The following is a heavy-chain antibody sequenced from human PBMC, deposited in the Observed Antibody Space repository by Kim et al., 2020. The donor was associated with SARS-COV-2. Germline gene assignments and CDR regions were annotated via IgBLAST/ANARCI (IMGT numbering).Heavy chain of an antibody. CDR1: GFTFSNAW. Sequence: GGSLRLSCAASGFTFSNAWMSWVRQAPGKGLEWVGRIKSKTDGGTTDYAAPVKGRFTISRDDSKNTLYLQMNSLKTEDTAVYYCTTDYYDSSGYYYGPFWVDYWGQGTLVTVSS. CDR2: IKSKTDGGTT. J-gene: IGHJ4*02. V-gene: IGHV3-15*01. CDR3: TTDYYDSSGYYYGPFWVDY. D-gene: IGHD3-22*01.